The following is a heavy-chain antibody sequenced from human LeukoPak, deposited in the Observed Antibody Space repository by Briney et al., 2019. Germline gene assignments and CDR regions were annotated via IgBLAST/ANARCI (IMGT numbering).Heavy chain of an antibody. J-gene: IGHJ5*02. D-gene: IGHD3-10*01. CDR3: AKGGGSGSYYNAGWFDP. CDR1: GFTHRSYA. CDR2: ISGSGGST. V-gene: IGHV3-23*01. Sequence: GGSLRLSCAASGFTHRSYAMSWVRQAPGKGLEWVSVISGSGGSTYYADSVKGRFTISRDNSKNTLYLQMNSLRAEDTAVYYCAKGGGSGSYYNAGWFDPWGQGTLVTVSS.